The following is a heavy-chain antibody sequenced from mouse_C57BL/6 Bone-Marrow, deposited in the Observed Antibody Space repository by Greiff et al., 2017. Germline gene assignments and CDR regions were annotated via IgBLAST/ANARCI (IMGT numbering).Heavy chain of an antibody. J-gene: IGHJ2*01. V-gene: IGHV1-53*01. CDR3: ARRGWFDY. D-gene: IGHD1-1*02. Sequence: QVQLQQPGTELVKPGASVKLSCKASGYPFTSSWMHWVKQRPGPGLEWIGNINPSNGGTNYNEKFQSKATLTVDKSSSTAYMKLSSLTFEDSAVDYCARRGWFDYWGQGTTLTVSS. CDR1: GYPFTSSW. CDR2: INPSNGGT.